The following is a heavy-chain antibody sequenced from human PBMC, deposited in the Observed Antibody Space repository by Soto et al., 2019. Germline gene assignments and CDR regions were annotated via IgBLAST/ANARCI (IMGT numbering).Heavy chain of an antibody. Sequence: QVQLVQSGAAVKKPGSSVKVSCKASGGTFSSYAISWVRQAPGQGLEWMGGIIPIFGTESYAQKFQGRVTMTADEPTRTAHMEQSTLRSEDTAVYYYARDSNRSDIYGMDVWGQGTTVTDSS. V-gene: IGHV1-69*01. D-gene: IGHD3-9*01. J-gene: IGHJ6*02. CDR2: IIPIFGTE. CDR1: GGTFSSYA. CDR3: ARDSNRSDIYGMDV.